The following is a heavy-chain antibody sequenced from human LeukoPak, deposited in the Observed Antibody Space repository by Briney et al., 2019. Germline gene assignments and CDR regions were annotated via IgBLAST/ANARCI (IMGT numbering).Heavy chain of an antibody. Sequence: ASVKVSCKASEYTFTSYDINWVRQATGQGLEWMGWTNPHSGNTGYAQKFQGRVSMTRNTSTTTAYMELTSLRSDDTAVYYCARRRYYDVSTGYAGWFDPWGQGTPVTVSS. J-gene: IGHJ5*02. CDR3: ARRRYYDVSTGYAGWFDP. V-gene: IGHV1-8*01. D-gene: IGHD3-9*01. CDR2: TNPHSGNT. CDR1: EYTFTSYD.